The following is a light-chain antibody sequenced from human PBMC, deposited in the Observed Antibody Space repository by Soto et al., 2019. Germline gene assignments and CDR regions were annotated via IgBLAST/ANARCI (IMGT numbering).Light chain of an antibody. Sequence: EIVLTQSPATLSLSPGEGATLSCRASQSVSSYLAWYQQKPGQAPRLLIYDTSNRATGIPARFSGSGSGTDFTLSISSLEPEDFAVYYCQQRSSWPPMYTFGQGTKLEIK. CDR3: QQRSSWPPMYT. J-gene: IGKJ2*01. CDR1: QSVSSY. V-gene: IGKV3-11*01. CDR2: DTS.